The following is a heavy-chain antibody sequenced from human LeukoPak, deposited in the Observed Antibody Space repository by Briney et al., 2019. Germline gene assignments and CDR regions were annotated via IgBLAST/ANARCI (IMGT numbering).Heavy chain of an antibody. CDR1: GVSFSGYY. CDR3: ARGRNYVWGSYRLDY. J-gene: IGHJ4*02. V-gene: IGHV4-34*01. D-gene: IGHD3-16*02. CDR2: INHSGST. Sequence: PSETLSLTCAVYGVSFSGYYWSWIRQPPGKGLEWIGEINHSGSTNYNPSLKSRVTISVDTSKNQFSLKLSSVTAADTAVYYCARGRNYVWGSYRLDYWGQGTLVTVSS.